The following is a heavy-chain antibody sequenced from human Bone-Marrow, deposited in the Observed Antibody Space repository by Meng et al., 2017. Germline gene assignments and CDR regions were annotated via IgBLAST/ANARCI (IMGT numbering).Heavy chain of an antibody. D-gene: IGHD6-13*01. J-gene: IGHJ6*02. Sequence: SETLSLTCTVSGGSISSSSYYWGWIRQPPGKGLEWIGSIYYSGSTYYNPSLKSRVTISVDTSKNQFSLKLSSVTAADTAVYYCARDPASPYSSSWYYYYGMDVWGQGTTVTVSS. CDR3: ARDPASPYSSSWYYYYGMDV. V-gene: IGHV4-39*07. CDR2: IYYSGST. CDR1: GGSISSSSYY.